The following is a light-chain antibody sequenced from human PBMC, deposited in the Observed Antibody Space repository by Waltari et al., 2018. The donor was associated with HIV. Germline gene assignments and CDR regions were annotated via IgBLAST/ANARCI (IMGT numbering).Light chain of an antibody. CDR2: DVN. CDR3: CSYAGSRSWV. CDR1: SSDICASHY. J-gene: IGLJ3*02. V-gene: IGLV2-23*02. Sequence: SALTQPAPGSGSPGPSVTIPCPGTSSDICASHYVSWYQQYPGKAPRLLIHDVNKWPSGVSNRFSGSKSGNTASLTISGLQSEDEADYWCCSYAGSRSWVFGGGTKVTVL.